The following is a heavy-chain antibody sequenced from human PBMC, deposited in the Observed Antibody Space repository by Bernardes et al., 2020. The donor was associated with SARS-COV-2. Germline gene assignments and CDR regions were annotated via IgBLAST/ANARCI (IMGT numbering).Heavy chain of an antibody. CDR2: ISAYNGNT. V-gene: IGHV1-18*01. D-gene: IGHD3-22*01. CDR1: GYTFTSYG. CDR3: ARDWTYDSSGYPYYYYYYGMDV. Sequence: ASVKVSCKASGYTFTSYGISWVRQAPGQGLEWMGWISAYNGNTNYAQKLQGRVTMTTDTSTSTAYMELRSLRSDDTAVYYCARDWTYDSSGYPYYYYYYGMDVWGQGTTVTVSS. J-gene: IGHJ6*02.